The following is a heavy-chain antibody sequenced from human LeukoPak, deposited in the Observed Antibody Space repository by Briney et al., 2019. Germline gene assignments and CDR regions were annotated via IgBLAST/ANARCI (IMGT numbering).Heavy chain of an antibody. V-gene: IGHV4-59*01. D-gene: IGHD1-26*01. CDR2: IYYIGST. J-gene: IGHJ4*02. Sequence: SETLSLTCTVSGGSISSDYWSWIRQPPGKGLEWIGYIYYIGSTNYNPSLKSRITISVDTSKSHFSLKLSSVTAADTAVYYCARVVGATGSSDYWGQGTLVTVSS. CDR3: ARVVGATGSSDY. CDR1: GGSISSDY.